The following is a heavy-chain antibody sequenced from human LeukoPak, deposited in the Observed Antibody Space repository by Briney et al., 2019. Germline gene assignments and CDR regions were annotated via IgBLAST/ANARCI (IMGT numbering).Heavy chain of an antibody. D-gene: IGHD3-22*01. CDR1: GFTFSNAW. J-gene: IGHJ4*02. CDR2: IKSKTDGGTT. V-gene: IGHV3-15*01. Sequence: PGGSLRLSCAASGFTFSNAWMSWVRQAPGKGLEWVGRIKSKTDGGTTDYAAPVKGRFTISRDDSKNTLYLQMNSLKTEDTAVYYRTTCLDYYDSGYFDYWGQGTLVTVSS. CDR3: TTCLDYYDSGYFDY.